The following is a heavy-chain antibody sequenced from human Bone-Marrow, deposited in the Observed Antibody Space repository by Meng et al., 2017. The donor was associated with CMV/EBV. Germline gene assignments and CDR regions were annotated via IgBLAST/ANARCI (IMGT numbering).Heavy chain of an antibody. CDR1: GSTFTGYY. CDR3: ARDSGSYHFDY. D-gene: IGHD1-26*01. CDR2: INPNSGGT. Sequence: VHCGAEGKKPGAVVKVSCKASGSTFTGYYMHWVRQAPGQGLEWMGWINPNSGGTNYAQKFQGRVTMTRDTSISTAYMELSRLRSDDTAVYYCARDSGSYHFDYWGQGTLVTVSS. V-gene: IGHV1-2*02. J-gene: IGHJ4*02.